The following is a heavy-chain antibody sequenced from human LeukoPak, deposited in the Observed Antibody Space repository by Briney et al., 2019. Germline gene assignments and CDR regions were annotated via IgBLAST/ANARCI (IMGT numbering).Heavy chain of an antibody. CDR2: INHNGNVN. V-gene: IGHV3-7*03. J-gene: IGHJ6*02. D-gene: IGHD3-16*01. Sequence: GGSLRLSCAASGLTFSTSWMFWVRQAPGKGLEWVASINHNGNVNYYVDSVKGRFTISRDNAKNSLYLQMSNLRAEDTAVYFCARGGGLDVWGQGATVTVSS. CDR1: GLTFSTSW. CDR3: ARGGGLDV.